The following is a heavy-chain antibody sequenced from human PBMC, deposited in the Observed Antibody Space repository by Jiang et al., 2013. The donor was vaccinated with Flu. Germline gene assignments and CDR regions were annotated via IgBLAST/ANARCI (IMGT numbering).Heavy chain of an antibody. CDR2: INHSGST. CDR3: ARDRSGRGRRAKYYYYGMDV. J-gene: IGHJ6*04. CDR1: GGSFSGYY. Sequence: LLKPSETLSLTCAVYGGSFSGYYWSWIRQPPGKGLEWIGEINHSGSTNYNPSLKSRVTISVDTSKNQFSLKLSSVTAADTAVYYCARDRSGRGRRAKYYYYGMDVWGKGTTVTVSS. D-gene: IGHD2-15*01. V-gene: IGHV4-34*01.